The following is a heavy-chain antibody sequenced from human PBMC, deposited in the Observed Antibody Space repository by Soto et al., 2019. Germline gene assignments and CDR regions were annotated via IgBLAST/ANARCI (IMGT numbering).Heavy chain of an antibody. D-gene: IGHD3-10*01. J-gene: IGHJ4*02. CDR1: GFTFSSYA. V-gene: IGHV3-30-3*01. CDR2: ISYDGSNK. Sequence: GGSLRLSCAASGFTFSSYAMHWVRQAPGKGLEWVAVISYDGSNKYYADSVKGRFTISRDNSKNTLYLQMNSLRAEDTAVYYCARGFGKAPTAVDYWGQGTLVTVSS. CDR3: ARGFGKAPTAVDY.